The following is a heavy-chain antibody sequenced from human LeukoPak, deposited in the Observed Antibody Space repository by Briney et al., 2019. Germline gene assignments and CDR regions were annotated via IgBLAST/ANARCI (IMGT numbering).Heavy chain of an antibody. D-gene: IGHD6-19*01. CDR3: ARVQWAFDI. Sequence: PGGSLRLSCAASGLTFSSYAMHWVRQAPGKGLEWVAVISYDGSNKYYADSVKGRFTISRDNSKNTLYLQMNSLRAEDTAVYYCARVQWAFDIWGQGTMVTVSS. J-gene: IGHJ3*02. CDR1: GLTFSSYA. CDR2: ISYDGSNK. V-gene: IGHV3-30*04.